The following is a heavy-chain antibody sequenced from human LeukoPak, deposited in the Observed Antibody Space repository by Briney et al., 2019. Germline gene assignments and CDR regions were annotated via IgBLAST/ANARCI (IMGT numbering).Heavy chain of an antibody. Sequence: GESLKISCKGSGYSFTSYWIGWVRQMPGKGLEWMGIIYPGDSDTRYSPSFQGQVTISADKSISTAYLQWSSLKASDTAMYYYARHGSGYSYRGIYYYMDVWGKGTTVTVSS. D-gene: IGHD5-18*01. CDR1: GYSFTSYW. J-gene: IGHJ6*03. CDR2: IYPGDSDT. CDR3: ARHGSGYSYRGIYYYMDV. V-gene: IGHV5-51*01.